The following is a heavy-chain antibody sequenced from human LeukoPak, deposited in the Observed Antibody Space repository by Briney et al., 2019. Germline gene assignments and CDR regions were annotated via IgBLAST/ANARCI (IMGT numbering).Heavy chain of an antibody. CDR3: ARIAVAAYYFDY. CDR2: ISAYNGNP. V-gene: IGHV1-18*04. J-gene: IGHJ4*02. D-gene: IGHD6-19*01. Sequence: GASVKVSCKASGYTFTSYGISWVRRAPGQGLEWMGWISAYNGNPKYAQKLQGRVTMTTDTSTSTAYMELRSLRSDDTAVYYCARIAVAAYYFDYWGQGTLVTVSS. CDR1: GYTFTSYG.